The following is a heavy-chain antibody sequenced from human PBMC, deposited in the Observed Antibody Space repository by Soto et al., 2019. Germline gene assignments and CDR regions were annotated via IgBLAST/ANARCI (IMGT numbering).Heavy chain of an antibody. Sequence: GGSLRLSCAASGFTFSSYWMSWVRQAPGKGLEWVANIKQDGSEKYYVDSVKGRFTISRDNAKNSLYLQMNSLRAEDTAVYYCAREGPWGIVQSLHWDYWGQGTLVTVSS. V-gene: IGHV3-7*05. CDR3: AREGPWGIVQSLHWDY. D-gene: IGHD3-16*01. CDR1: GFTFSSYW. J-gene: IGHJ4*02. CDR2: IKQDGSEK.